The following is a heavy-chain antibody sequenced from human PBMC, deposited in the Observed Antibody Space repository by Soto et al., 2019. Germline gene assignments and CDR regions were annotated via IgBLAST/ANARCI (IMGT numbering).Heavy chain of an antibody. Sequence: SVKVSCKASVGTFSNYGISCVRPAPGQGLEWMGGIMPSSDTPNSAQKFQGRVIFSADESASTAYMDLSSLRSEDTAVYYCAIDESDDYVWGSLRSWGQGTPVTVS. CDR1: VGTFSNYG. CDR2: IMPSSDTP. J-gene: IGHJ5*02. D-gene: IGHD3-16*01. CDR3: AIDESDDYVWGSLRS. V-gene: IGHV1-69*13.